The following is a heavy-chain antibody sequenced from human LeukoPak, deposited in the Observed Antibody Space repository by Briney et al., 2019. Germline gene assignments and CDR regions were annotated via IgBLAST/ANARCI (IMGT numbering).Heavy chain of an antibody. J-gene: IGHJ6*03. V-gene: IGHV3-23*01. D-gene: IGHD6-6*01. CDR1: GFTFSDYY. CDR2: ISGSGGST. CDR3: AKEGSSAYYYYYYMDV. Sequence: PGGSLRLSCAASGFTFSDYYMSWVRQAPGKGLEWVSAISGSGGSTYYADSVKGRFTISRDNSKNTLYLQMNSLRAEDTAVYYCAKEGSSAYYYYYYMDVWGKGTTVTVSS.